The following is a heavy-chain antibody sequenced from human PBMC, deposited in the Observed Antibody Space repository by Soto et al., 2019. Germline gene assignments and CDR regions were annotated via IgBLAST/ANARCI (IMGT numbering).Heavy chain of an antibody. CDR1: GFTFSSYI. Sequence: GGSLRLSCAASGFTFSSYIMNWVRQAPGKGLEWVSYISSGSSTIYYADSVKGRFTISRDNDKNTLYLQMNSLRAEDTAVYYCVQMVSYLHYWGQGTLVTVSS. J-gene: IGHJ4*02. D-gene: IGHD5-18*01. CDR2: ISSGSSTI. CDR3: VQMVSYLHY. V-gene: IGHV3-48*01.